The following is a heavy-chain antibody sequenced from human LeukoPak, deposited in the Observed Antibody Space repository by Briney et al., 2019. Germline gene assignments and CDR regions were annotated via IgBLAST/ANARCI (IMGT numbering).Heavy chain of an antibody. V-gene: IGHV1-46*01. CDR2: IDGETGNT. J-gene: IGHJ4*02. D-gene: IGHD3-10*01. CDR3: ARDPGGNYFGPGTHFAY. CDR1: GYTFTHYY. Sequence: ASVKVSCEASGYTFTHYYIHWVRQARGQGLEWMGRIDGETGNTRYAQNFQGRVSMTRDTSTSTVYMELSSLRFEDTAVYYCARDPGGNYFGPGTHFAYWGQGALVTVSS.